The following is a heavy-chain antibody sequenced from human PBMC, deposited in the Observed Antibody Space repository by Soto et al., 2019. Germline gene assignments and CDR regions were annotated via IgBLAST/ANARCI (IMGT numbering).Heavy chain of an antibody. V-gene: IGHV1-2*02. CDR2: INPNSGGT. CDR1: GYTFTDYS. D-gene: IGHD3-22*01. J-gene: IGHJ4*02. CDR3: ARDSGYDTTGYRPFDN. Sequence: ASVKVSCKTSGYTFTDYSMHWVRQAPGQGLEWMGWINPNSGGTNYALKFQGRVTMTGGTSISTAYRELNSLTSDDTAVYYCARDSGYDTTGYRPFDNLGQGTLVTVSS.